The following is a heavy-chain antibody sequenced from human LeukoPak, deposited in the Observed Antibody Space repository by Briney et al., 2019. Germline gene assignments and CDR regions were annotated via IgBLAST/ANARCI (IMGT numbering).Heavy chain of an antibody. Sequence: GASVKVSCKASGGTFSSYAISWVRQAPGQGLEWMGRIIPIFGTANYAQKFQGRVTFTTDESTSTAYMELSSLRSEDTAVYYCASRGLAAADHWGQGTLVTVSS. D-gene: IGHD6-13*01. V-gene: IGHV1-69*05. CDR2: IIPIFGTA. J-gene: IGHJ4*02. CDR1: GGTFSSYA. CDR3: ASRGLAAADH.